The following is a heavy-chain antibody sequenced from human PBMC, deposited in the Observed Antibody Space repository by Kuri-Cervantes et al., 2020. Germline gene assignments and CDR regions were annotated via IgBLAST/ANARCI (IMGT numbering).Heavy chain of an antibody. CDR1: GFTFDDYA. CDR2: IYSGGST. V-gene: IGHV3-NL1*01. CDR3: AKDGGVRGYDYGGFLDY. D-gene: IGHD5-12*01. J-gene: IGHJ4*02. Sequence: GESLKISCAASGFTFDDYAMHWVRQAPGKGLEWVSVIYSGGSTYYADSVKGRFTISRHNSKNTLYLQMNSLRAEDTAVYYCAKDGGVRGYDYGGFLDYWGQGTLVSVSS.